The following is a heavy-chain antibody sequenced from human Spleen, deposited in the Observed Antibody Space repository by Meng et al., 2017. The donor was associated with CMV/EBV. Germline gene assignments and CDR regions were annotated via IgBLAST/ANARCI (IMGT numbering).Heavy chain of an antibody. CDR2: ISAYNGNT. V-gene: IGHV1-18*01. J-gene: IGHJ5*02. CDR3: ARGAGGSSSWGGWFDP. CDR1: GYTFTSYG. D-gene: IGHD6-13*01. Sequence: ASVKVSCKASGYTFTSYGISWVRQAPGQGLEWMGWISAYNGNTNYAQKLQGRVTMTRDTSTSTVYMELSSLRSEDTAVYYCARGAGGSSSWGGWFDPWGQGTLVTVSS.